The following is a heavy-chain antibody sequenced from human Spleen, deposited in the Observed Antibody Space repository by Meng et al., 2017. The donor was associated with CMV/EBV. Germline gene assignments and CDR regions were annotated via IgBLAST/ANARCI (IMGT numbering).Heavy chain of an antibody. CDR2: VNHSGST. V-gene: IGHV4-34*01. J-gene: IGHJ5*02. CDR3: ARLLPAAWYNWFDP. Sequence: CAVYGGSFSGNYWSWIRQPPGKGLEWIGEVNHSGSTNYNPSLKSRVTISIDTSKNQFSLNLNSVTAADTAVYYCARLLPAAWYNWFDPWGQGTLVTVSS. D-gene: IGHD2-2*01. CDR1: GGSFSGNY.